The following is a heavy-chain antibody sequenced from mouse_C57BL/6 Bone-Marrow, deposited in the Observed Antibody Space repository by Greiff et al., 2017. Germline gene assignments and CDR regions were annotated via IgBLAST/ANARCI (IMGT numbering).Heavy chain of an antibody. J-gene: IGHJ3*01. CDR2: INPYNGGT. Sequence: VQLQQSGPVLVKPGASVKMSCKASGYTFTDYYMNWVKQSHGKSLEWIGVINPYNGGTSYNQKFKGKAILTADKSSSTAYMELRSLTSEDSAVYYCTRDSSGGAYWGQGTLVTVSA. D-gene: IGHD3-2*02. CDR3: TRDSSGGAY. V-gene: IGHV1-19*01. CDR1: GYTFTDYY.